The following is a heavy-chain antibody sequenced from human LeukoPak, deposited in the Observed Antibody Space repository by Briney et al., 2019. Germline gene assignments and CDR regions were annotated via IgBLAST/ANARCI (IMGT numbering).Heavy chain of an antibody. CDR2: IYYSGST. CDR3: ASDGYYYGSGTHSCDF. Sequence: SETLSLTCTVSGGSISSSSYYWGWIRQPPGKGPEWIGSIYYSGSTYYNPSLKSRVTISVDTSKNQFSLKLSSVTAADTAVYYCASDGYYYGSGTHSCDFWGQGTLVTVSS. J-gene: IGHJ4*02. V-gene: IGHV4-39*07. D-gene: IGHD3-10*01. CDR1: GGSISSSSYY.